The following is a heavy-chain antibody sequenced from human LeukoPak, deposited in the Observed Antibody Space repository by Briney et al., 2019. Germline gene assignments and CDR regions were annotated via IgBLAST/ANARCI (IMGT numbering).Heavy chain of an antibody. V-gene: IGHV4-34*01. CDR3: ARTTLRYFDWLLSSYFDY. CDR1: GGSFSGYY. Sequence: PSETLSLTCAVYGGSFSGYYWSWIRQPPGKGLEWIGEINHSGSTDYNPSLKSRVTISVDTSKNQFSLKLSSVTAADTAVYYCARTTLRYFDWLLSSYFDYWGQGTLVTVSS. CDR2: INHSGST. D-gene: IGHD3-9*01. J-gene: IGHJ4*02.